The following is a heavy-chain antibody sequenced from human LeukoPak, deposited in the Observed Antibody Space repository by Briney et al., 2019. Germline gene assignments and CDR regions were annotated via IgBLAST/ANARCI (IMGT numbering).Heavy chain of an antibody. CDR3: ARAVGYDFLAGYYRGWYFDL. Sequence: PSETLSLTCTVSGGPISSGASYWSWIRQHPGTGLEWTGYIYYTGITYYNPSLKSRVTIFVDTSKNQFSLKLSSVTAADTAVYYCARAVGYDFLAGYYRGWYFDLWGRGTLVTVSS. J-gene: IGHJ2*01. D-gene: IGHD3-9*01. CDR1: GGPISSGASY. V-gene: IGHV4-31*03. CDR2: IYYTGIT.